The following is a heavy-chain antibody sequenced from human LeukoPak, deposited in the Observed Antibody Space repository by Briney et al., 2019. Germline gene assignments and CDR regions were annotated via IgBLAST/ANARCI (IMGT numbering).Heavy chain of an antibody. CDR1: GGPISSGGYY. J-gene: IGHJ4*02. V-gene: IGHV3-23*01. Sequence: LSLTCTVSGGPISSGGYYWSWVRQAPGKGLEWVSAISGSGGNTYYADSVKGRFTISRDNSKDTLYLQMSTLRAEDTAIYYCARSPNKLLGNYWGQGTLVTVSS. D-gene: IGHD2-8*02. CDR2: ISGSGGNT. CDR3: ARSPNKLLGNY.